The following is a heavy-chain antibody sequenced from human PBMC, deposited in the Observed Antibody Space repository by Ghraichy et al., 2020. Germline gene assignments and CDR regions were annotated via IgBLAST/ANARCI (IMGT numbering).Heavy chain of an antibody. CDR1: GFTFSSYW. V-gene: IGHV3-7*01. CDR3: ARDWRWLHEKGASGY. Sequence: LSLTCAASGFTFSSYWMSWVRQAPGKGLEWVANIKQDGSEKYYVDSVKGRFTISRDNAKNSLYLQMNSLRAEDTAVYYCARDWRWLHEKGASGYWGQGTLVTASS. D-gene: IGHD5-24*01. J-gene: IGHJ4*02. CDR2: IKQDGSEK.